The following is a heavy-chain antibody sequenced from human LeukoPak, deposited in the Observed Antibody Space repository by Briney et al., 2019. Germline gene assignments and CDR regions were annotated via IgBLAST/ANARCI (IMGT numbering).Heavy chain of an antibody. J-gene: IGHJ4*02. D-gene: IGHD6-13*01. V-gene: IGHV3-48*03. Sequence: SLRLSCAASGCTFSNYEMNWVRKTPGKGLDRDSYISDHCNSRNYVNSFKSRCTISRVDANNSLYLQMNSLRVEDTAVYFCAKARIAAPLLDYWGQGTLVTVSS. CDR3: AKARIAAPLLDY. CDR1: GCTFSNYE. CDR2: ISDHCNSR.